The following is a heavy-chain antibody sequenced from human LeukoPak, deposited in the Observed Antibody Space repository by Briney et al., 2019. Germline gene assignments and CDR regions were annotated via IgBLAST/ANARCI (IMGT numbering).Heavy chain of an antibody. J-gene: IGHJ6*02. D-gene: IGHD3-22*01. V-gene: IGHV1-69*01. CDR3: AIIITTVRTTDYYHYYGMDA. Sequence: ASVKVSCKASGGTFSSYAISWVRQAPGQGLEWMGGITPIFGTANYAQKFQGRVTITADESTSTAYMELSSLRSEDTAVYYCAIIITTVRTTDYYHYYGMDAWGQGATVTVS. CDR2: ITPIFGTA. CDR1: GGTFSSYA.